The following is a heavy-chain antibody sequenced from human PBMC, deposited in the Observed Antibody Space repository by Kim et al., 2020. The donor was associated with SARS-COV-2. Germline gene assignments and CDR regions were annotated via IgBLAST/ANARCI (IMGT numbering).Heavy chain of an antibody. V-gene: IGHV5-51*01. CDR3: ARHGHTVVINPQEFDY. J-gene: IGHJ4*02. Sequence: SSQGQVTISADKSISTAYLQWSSLKASDTAMYYCARHGHTVVINPQEFDYWGQGTLVTVSS. D-gene: IGHD3-22*01.